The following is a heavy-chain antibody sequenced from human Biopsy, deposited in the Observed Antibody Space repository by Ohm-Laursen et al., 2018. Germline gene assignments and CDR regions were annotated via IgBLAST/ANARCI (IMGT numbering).Heavy chain of an antibody. CDR2: IIPIFGTA. CDR1: GGTFTNYA. D-gene: IGHD3-9*01. CDR3: AIDGNDFLTDYLKIDQ. Sequence: SSVKASCKASGGTFTNYAISWVRQAPGQGLEWMGGIIPIFGTANYAQKFQGRVTITADESTSTAYMEVSSLRSDDTAVYYCAIDGNDFLTDYLKIDQWGQGTLVTVSS. V-gene: IGHV1-69*01. J-gene: IGHJ4*02.